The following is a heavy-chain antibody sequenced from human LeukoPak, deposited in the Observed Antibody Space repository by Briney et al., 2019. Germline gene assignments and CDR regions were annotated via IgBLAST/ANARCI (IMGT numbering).Heavy chain of an antibody. J-gene: IGHJ4*02. Sequence: GGSLRLSCAASGFIFSDYYMSWIRQSPGKGLEWISYISPNGTDIYSIDSVRGRFIISRDNAKNSLYLQMNSLRAEDTAVYYCASGSPSVGYWGQGTLVTVSS. CDR2: ISPNGTDI. CDR3: ASGSPSVGY. CDR1: GFIFSDYY. V-gene: IGHV3-11*01. D-gene: IGHD4-23*01.